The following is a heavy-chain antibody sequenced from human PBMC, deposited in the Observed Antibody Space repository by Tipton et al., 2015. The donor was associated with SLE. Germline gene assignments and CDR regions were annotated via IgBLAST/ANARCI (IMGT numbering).Heavy chain of an antibody. CDR1: GFTFSSYS. J-gene: IGHJ4*02. Sequence: SLRLSCAASGFTFSSYSMHWVRQAPGKGLEWVAVVSYDGSFTYYADSVKDRFTVLRDNSKNTLYLQMKGLRPEDTAVYYCARGGDDASGGAESHWGQGALATVSS. D-gene: IGHD5-12*01. CDR2: VSYDGSFT. V-gene: IGHV3-30*14. CDR3: ARGGDDASGGAESH.